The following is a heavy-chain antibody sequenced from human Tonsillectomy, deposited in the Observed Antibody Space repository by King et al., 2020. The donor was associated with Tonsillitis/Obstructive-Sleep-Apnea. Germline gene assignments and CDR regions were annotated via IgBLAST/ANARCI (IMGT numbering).Heavy chain of an antibody. V-gene: IGHV3-30*01. J-gene: IGHJ4*03. Sequence: VQLVESGGGMVQPGKSLRLSCEASGFTFNNYPMNWVRQAPGKGLEWVAVISYDGTVKHYADSVRGRFTVSRDTSKRTLYLQMKSLRPEDTAVYYCSRDXXKXIXXAGYFDDXGRGTLVTVSS. D-gene: IGHD2-15*01. CDR2: ISYDGTVK. CDR3: SRDXXKXIXXAGYFDD. CDR1: GFTFNNYP.